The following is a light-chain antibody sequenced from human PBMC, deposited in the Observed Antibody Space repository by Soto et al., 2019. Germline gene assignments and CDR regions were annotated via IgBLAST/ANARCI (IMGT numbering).Light chain of an antibody. CDR1: QSISSY. CDR3: QQSYSTPV. Sequence: DIQMTXSPSSLSASVGDRVTITCRASQSISSYLNWYQQKPGKAPKLLIYAASSLQSGVPSRFSGSGSGTDFTLTISSLQPEDFATYYCQQSYSTPVFGQGTKLEIK. V-gene: IGKV1-39*01. J-gene: IGKJ2*01. CDR2: AAS.